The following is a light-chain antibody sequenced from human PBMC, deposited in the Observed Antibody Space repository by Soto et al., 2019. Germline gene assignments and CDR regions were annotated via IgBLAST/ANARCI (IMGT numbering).Light chain of an antibody. CDR2: DAA. Sequence: ENVLTQSPATLSLSPGESATLSCRASQSISRYLAWYQQKPGQAPRLLIYDAANRATGVPARFSASGSGTDFTLTISSLEPEDFAVYYCQQRSNWLFGGGTKVDIK. J-gene: IGKJ4*01. V-gene: IGKV3-11*01. CDR1: QSISRY. CDR3: QQRSNWL.